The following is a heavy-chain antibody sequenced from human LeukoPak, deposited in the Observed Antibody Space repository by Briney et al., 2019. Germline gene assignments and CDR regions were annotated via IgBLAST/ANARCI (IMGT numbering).Heavy chain of an antibody. D-gene: IGHD3-10*01. J-gene: IGHJ6*02. CDR1: GFTFSEYA. Sequence: GGSLRLSCAASGFTFSEYAMTWVRQAPGKGLEWVSSISSSSSYIYYADSVKGRFTISRDNSKNTLYLQMNSLRAEDTAVYYCAREDGSGSYPGYYYGMDVWGQGTTVTVSS. CDR2: ISSSSSYI. V-gene: IGHV3-21*04. CDR3: AREDGSGSYPGYYYGMDV.